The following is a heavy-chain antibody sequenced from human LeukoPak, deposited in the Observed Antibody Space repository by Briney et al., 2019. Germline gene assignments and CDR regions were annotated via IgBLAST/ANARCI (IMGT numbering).Heavy chain of an antibody. D-gene: IGHD1-26*01. CDR2: IYYNGAT. V-gene: IGHV4-61*08. Sequence: PSETLSLTCTVSGGSISSGGYYWSWIRQHPGKGLEWIGYIYYNGATLYSPSLKSRVTMSVDTFKNQFSLRLSSVTAADTAVYYCARHDPVGSFQHGMDVWGEGTTVTVSS. J-gene: IGHJ6*04. CDR3: ARHDPVGSFQHGMDV. CDR1: GGSISSGGYY.